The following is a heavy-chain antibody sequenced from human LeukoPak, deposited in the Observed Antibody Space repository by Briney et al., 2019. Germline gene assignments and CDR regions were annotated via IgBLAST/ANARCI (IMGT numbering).Heavy chain of an antibody. J-gene: IGHJ6*03. V-gene: IGHV3-7*01. CDR2: LKQDGSQK. Sequence: GGSLRLSCAASGFTFTNYWMSWVRQAPGKGLEWVANLKQDGSQKYDVDSVKGRFTISRDNAKSSLFLQMNSLRAEDTAVYYCARDGHSNYYYYYMDVWGKGTTVTVSS. D-gene: IGHD4-11*01. CDR1: GFTFTNYW. CDR3: ARDGHSNYYYYYMDV.